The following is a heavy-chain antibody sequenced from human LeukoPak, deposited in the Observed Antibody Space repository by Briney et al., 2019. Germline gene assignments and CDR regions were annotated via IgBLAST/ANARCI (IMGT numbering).Heavy chain of an antibody. CDR2: IYTSGST. CDR3: ARLSFPWFDP. Sequence: SETLSLTCTVSGGSISSGSYYWSWIRQPGGTGLEWIGRIYTSGSTNYNPSLKSRVTISVDTSKNQFSLKLSSVTAADTAVYYCARLSFPWFDPWGQGTLVTVSS. CDR1: GGSISSGSYY. J-gene: IGHJ5*02. V-gene: IGHV4-61*02.